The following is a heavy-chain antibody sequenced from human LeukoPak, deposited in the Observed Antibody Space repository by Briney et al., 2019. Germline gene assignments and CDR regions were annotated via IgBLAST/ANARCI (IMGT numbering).Heavy chain of an antibody. CDR2: ISWNSAAI. D-gene: IGHD6-19*01. Sequence: GGSLRLSCAASGFTFDDYATHWVRQAPGKGLEWVSSISWNSAAIGYADSVKGRFTISRDSAKTSLYLQMNSLRVEDTAFYYCAKDDGSNGWSYHGFGYWGQGTLVTVSS. V-gene: IGHV3-9*01. CDR3: AKDDGSNGWSYHGFGY. J-gene: IGHJ4*02. CDR1: GFTFDDYA.